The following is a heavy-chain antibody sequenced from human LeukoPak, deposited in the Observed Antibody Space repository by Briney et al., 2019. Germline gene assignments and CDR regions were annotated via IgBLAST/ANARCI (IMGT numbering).Heavy chain of an antibody. CDR1: GFTFNTYA. D-gene: IGHD6-6*01. J-gene: IGHJ4*02. V-gene: IGHV3-23*01. CDR2: IGASGSTT. CDR3: ATYLYATRRFDY. Sequence: PGGSLRLSCAASGFTFNTYAMMWVRQAPGKGLEWVSTIGASGSTTYYADSAKGRFTISRDNSKNTLFLQMDSLRVEDTAFYYCATYLYATRRFDYWGQGTLVTVSS.